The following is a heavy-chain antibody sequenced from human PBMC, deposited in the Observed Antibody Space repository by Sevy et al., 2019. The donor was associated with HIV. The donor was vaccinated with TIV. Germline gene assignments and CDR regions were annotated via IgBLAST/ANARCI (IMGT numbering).Heavy chain of an antibody. CDR3: ATTTRGYSYDSFPDTFDF. D-gene: IGHD5-18*01. CDR2: INPNIGDT. Sequence: ASVKVSCKASGYTFTGYYIHWVRQAPGQGLEWMGWINPNIGDTNYEQNFQGRVTMTRDTSINTAYMDLRRLKSDDTAVYYCATTTRGYSYDSFPDTFDFWGQGTMVTVSS. J-gene: IGHJ3*01. CDR1: GYTFTGYY. V-gene: IGHV1-2*02.